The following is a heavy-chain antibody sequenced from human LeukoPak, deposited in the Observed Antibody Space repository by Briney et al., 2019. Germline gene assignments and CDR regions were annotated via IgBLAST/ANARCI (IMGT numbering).Heavy chain of an antibody. CDR2: ISYDGSNK. J-gene: IGHJ1*01. Sequence: GRSLRLSCAASGFTFSSYGMHWVRQAPGKGLEWVAVISYDGSNKYYADSVKGRFTISRDNSKNTLYLQMNSLRAEDTAVYYCATRNSGYFGSPQYFQHWGQGTLVTVSS. CDR3: ATRNSGYFGSPQYFQH. V-gene: IGHV3-30*03. CDR1: GFTFSSYG. D-gene: IGHD3-22*01.